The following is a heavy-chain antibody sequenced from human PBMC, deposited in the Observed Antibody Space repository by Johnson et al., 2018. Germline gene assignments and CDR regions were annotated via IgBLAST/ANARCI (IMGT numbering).Heavy chain of an antibody. J-gene: IGHJ6*03. CDR3: ARARLFNSMAARPLFYYYYYDMDV. V-gene: IGHV3-30-3*01. Sequence: QVQLQESGGGVVQPGRSLRLSCAASGFTFSSYAMHWVRQAPGKGLEWVAVISYDGSNKYYADSVKGRFTISRDNSKNTLYLQMNSRRAEDTAVYYCARARLFNSMAARPLFYYYYYDMDVWGKGTTVTVSS. CDR1: GFTFSSYA. CDR2: ISYDGSNK. D-gene: IGHD2/OR15-2a*01.